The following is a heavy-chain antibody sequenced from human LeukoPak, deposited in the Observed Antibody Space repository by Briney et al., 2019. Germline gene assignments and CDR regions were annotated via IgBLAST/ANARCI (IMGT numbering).Heavy chain of an antibody. Sequence: GGSLRLSCAASGFTFDDYAMHWVRQAPGKGLEWVSLISWDGGSTSYADSVKGRFTISRDNSKDSLYLQMNSLRTEDTALYYCAKDPGRKDGYNLGTYYWGQGTLVTVSS. CDR3: AKDPGRKDGYNLGTYY. CDR1: GFTFDDYA. J-gene: IGHJ4*02. CDR2: ISWDGGST. V-gene: IGHV3-43*01. D-gene: IGHD5-24*01.